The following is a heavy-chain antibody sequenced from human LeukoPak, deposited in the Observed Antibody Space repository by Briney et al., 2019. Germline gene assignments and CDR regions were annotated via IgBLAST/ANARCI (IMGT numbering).Heavy chain of an antibody. CDR3: ERDQYVWGSYRQSFDY. J-gene: IGHJ4*02. CDR2: ISSSGSTI. Sequence: PGGSLRLSCAASGFTFSSYEMNWVRQAPGKGLEWVSYISSSGSTIYYADSVKGRFTISRDNAKNSLYLQMNSLRAEDTAVYYYERDQYVWGSYRQSFDYWGQGTLVTVSS. CDR1: GFTFSSYE. V-gene: IGHV3-48*03. D-gene: IGHD3-16*02.